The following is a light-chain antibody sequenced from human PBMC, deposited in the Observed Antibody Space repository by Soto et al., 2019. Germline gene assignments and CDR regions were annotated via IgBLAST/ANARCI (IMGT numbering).Light chain of an antibody. V-gene: IGKV3-20*01. CDR2: GGS. CDR1: QSVGSRW. CDR3: QQYYSSRT. Sequence: EIVLTQSPGTVSLSPGERATLSCRASQSVGSRWLAWYQQKPGQAPRVLNYGGSNRATGIPDRFSGSGSGTDFTLTISRLEPEDFAVYYCQQYYSSRTFGQGTKVEMK. J-gene: IGKJ1*01.